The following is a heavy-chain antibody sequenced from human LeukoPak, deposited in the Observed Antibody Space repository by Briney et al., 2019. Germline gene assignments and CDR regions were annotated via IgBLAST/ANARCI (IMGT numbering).Heavy chain of an antibody. Sequence: GRSLRLSCAASGFTLSRYGMHWVRQAPGKGLEWVAVISYDGSNKYYADSVKGRFTISRDNSKNTLYLQMNSLRAEDTAVYYCAKMAKVRGVIIDYGMDVWGQGTTVTVSS. D-gene: IGHD3-10*01. CDR2: ISYDGSNK. J-gene: IGHJ6*02. V-gene: IGHV3-30*18. CDR1: GFTLSRYG. CDR3: AKMAKVRGVIIDYGMDV.